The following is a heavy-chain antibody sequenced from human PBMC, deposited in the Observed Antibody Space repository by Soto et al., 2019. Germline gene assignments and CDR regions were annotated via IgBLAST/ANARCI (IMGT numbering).Heavy chain of an antibody. D-gene: IGHD4-17*01. CDR3: AREGPQVTTVTSYFFDY. CDR2: VSHGGHIT. Sequence: QVQLVESGGGVVQPGRSLGLSCAASGFSFVTYGMHWVRQAPGKGLDWVATVSHGGHITYYADAVKGRFTISRDDSKNTVYLQMNSLRAEDTAVYYCAREGPQVTTVTSYFFDYWGRGPLVAVSS. V-gene: IGHV3-33*01. CDR1: GFSFVTYG. J-gene: IGHJ4*02.